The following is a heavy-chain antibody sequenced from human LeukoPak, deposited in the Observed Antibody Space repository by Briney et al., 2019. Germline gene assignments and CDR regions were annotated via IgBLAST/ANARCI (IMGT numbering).Heavy chain of an antibody. D-gene: IGHD1-26*01. Sequence: ASVKISCKVSGYTFTDYYMHWVQQAPGKGLEWMGLVDPEDGETMYAEKFQGRVTITADTSTDTAYMELSSLRSEDTAVYYCATGWEVGSGYFDYWGQGTLVTVSS. CDR3: ATGWEVGSGYFDY. J-gene: IGHJ4*02. V-gene: IGHV1-69-2*01. CDR2: VDPEDGET. CDR1: GYTFTDYY.